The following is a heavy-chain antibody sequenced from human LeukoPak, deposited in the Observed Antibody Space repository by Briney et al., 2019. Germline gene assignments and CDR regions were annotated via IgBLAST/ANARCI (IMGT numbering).Heavy chain of an antibody. CDR3: ARLYSSSWYLVDY. CDR2: INHSGRT. V-gene: IGHV4-34*01. Sequence: SETLSLTCAVYGGSFSGYYWSWIRQPPGKGLEWIGEINHSGRTKYNPSLKSRVSISVDTSKNQFSLKLSSVTAADTAVYYCARLYSSSWYLVDYWGQGTLVTVSS. J-gene: IGHJ4*02. CDR1: GGSFSGYY. D-gene: IGHD6-13*01.